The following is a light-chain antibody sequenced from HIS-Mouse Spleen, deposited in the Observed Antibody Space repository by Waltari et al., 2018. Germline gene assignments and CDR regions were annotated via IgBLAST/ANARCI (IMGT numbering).Light chain of an antibody. J-gene: IGLJ2*01. CDR3: CSYAGSSTVV. Sequence: QSALTQPASVSGSPGQSITISCTGTSSDVGSYNLAPWYQQHPGQAPKLMIYEGSKRPSGVSNRFSGSKSGNTASLTISGLQAEDEADYYCCSYAGSSTVVFGGGTKLTVL. V-gene: IGLV2-23*01. CDR2: EGS. CDR1: SSDVGSYNL.